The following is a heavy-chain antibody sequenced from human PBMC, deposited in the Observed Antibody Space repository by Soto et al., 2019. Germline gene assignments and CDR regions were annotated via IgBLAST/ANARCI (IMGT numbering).Heavy chain of an antibody. J-gene: IGHJ4*02. CDR2: ISAGGSNT. Sequence: EVQLLESGGGLVQPGGSLRLSCAASGFTFTTYAMTWVRQAPGKGLEWVSGISAGGSNTYYADSVKGRFTISRDNSKNTLYLQISSLRAEDTAVYYCASVKGTFPGYWGQGTLVIVSS. CDR3: ASVKGTFPGY. V-gene: IGHV3-23*01. CDR1: GFTFTTYA. D-gene: IGHD2-21*01.